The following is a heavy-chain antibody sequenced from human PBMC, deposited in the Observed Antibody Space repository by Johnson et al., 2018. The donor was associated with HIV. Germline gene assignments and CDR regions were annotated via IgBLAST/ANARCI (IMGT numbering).Heavy chain of an antibody. CDR3: TGGWYNLAAFDI. CDR2: INWNGGST. CDR1: GFTFDDYG. J-gene: IGHJ3*02. D-gene: IGHD6-19*01. V-gene: IGHV3-20*04. Sequence: VQLVESGGGVVRPGGSLRLSCAASGFTFDDYGMSWVRQAPGKGLEWVSGINWNGGSTGYADSVKGRFTVSRDNAKNSLFLQMNSLRAEDTTIYYCTGGWYNLAAFDIWGQGTMVTVSS.